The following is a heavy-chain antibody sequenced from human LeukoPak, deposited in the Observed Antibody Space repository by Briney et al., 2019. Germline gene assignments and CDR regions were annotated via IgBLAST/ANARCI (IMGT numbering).Heavy chain of an antibody. J-gene: IGHJ4*02. D-gene: IGHD3-3*01. Sequence: PGRSLRLSCAASGFTFSSYAMHWVRQAPGKGLEWVAVISYDGSNKCYADSVKGRFTISRDNSKNTLYLQMNSLRAEDTAVYYCARETHSYYDFWSGSPPFDYWGQGTLVTVSS. CDR2: ISYDGSNK. CDR1: GFTFSSYA. V-gene: IGHV3-30-3*01. CDR3: ARETHSYYDFWSGSPPFDY.